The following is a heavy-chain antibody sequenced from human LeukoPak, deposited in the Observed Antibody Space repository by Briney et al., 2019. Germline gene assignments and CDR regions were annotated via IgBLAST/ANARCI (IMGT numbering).Heavy chain of an antibody. CDR1: GYTFTGYY. J-gene: IGHJ5*02. Sequence: GASVKVSCKASGYTFTGYYMHWVRQAPGQGLEWMGRINPNSGGTNYAQKFQGRVTMTRDTSISTAYMELSRLRFDDTAVYYCARGVRGVNNWFDPWGQGTLVTVSS. V-gene: IGHV1-2*06. CDR2: INPNSGGT. D-gene: IGHD3-10*01. CDR3: ARGVRGVNNWFDP.